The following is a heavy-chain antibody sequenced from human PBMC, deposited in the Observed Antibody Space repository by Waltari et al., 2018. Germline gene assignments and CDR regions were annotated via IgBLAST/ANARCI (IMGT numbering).Heavy chain of an antibody. V-gene: IGHV3-23*01. CDR3: ARGGRTWYGFDY. CDR1: GFTFSSYA. D-gene: IGHD6-13*01. J-gene: IGHJ4*02. Sequence: EVQLLESGGGLVQPGGSLRLSCAASGFTFSSYALSWVRQAPGRGLEWVASFSDGGDIIYYADSVKGRFTISRDQSKNTLYLQMNSLRAEDTALFYCARGGRTWYGFDYWGQGTLVTVSS. CDR2: FSDGGDII.